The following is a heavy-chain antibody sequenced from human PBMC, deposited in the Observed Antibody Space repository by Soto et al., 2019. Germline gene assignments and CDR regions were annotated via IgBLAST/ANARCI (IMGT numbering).Heavy chain of an antibody. CDR3: AKVVVPAALYYYYGMDV. Sequence: SGGSLRLSCAASGFTFSSYAMSWVRQAPGKGLEWVSAISGSGGSTYYADSVKGRFTISRDNSKNTLYLQMNSLRAEDTAVYYCAKVVVPAALYYYYGMDVWGQGTTVTVSS. D-gene: IGHD2-2*01. CDR2: ISGSGGST. V-gene: IGHV3-23*01. CDR1: GFTFSSYA. J-gene: IGHJ6*02.